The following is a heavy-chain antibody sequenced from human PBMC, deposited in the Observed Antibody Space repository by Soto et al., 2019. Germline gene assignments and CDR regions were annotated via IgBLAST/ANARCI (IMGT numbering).Heavy chain of an antibody. CDR1: GYTFTSYG. Sequence: ASVKVSCKASGYTFTSYGISWVRQAPGQGLEWMGWISAYNGNTNYAQKLQGRVTMTTDTSASTAYMELRSLRSDDTAVYYCARDRWGRSWFDPWGQGTLVTVSS. CDR2: ISAYNGNT. V-gene: IGHV1-18*01. D-gene: IGHD3-16*01. J-gene: IGHJ5*02. CDR3: ARDRWGRSWFDP.